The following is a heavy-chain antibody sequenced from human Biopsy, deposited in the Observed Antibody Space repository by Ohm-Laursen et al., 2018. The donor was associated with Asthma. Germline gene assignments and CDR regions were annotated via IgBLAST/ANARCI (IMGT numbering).Heavy chain of an antibody. CDR3: ANYEVVTAILPMDV. Sequence: SLRLSCSASGFTFSTYGMHWVRQAPGKGLEWVAVISYDGFNKDYGDSVKGRFTISRDNSKNTLYLQMNSLRAEDTAVYYCANYEVVTAILPMDVWGQGTTVTVSS. D-gene: IGHD2-21*02. V-gene: IGHV3-30*18. CDR2: ISYDGFNK. CDR1: GFTFSTYG. J-gene: IGHJ6*02.